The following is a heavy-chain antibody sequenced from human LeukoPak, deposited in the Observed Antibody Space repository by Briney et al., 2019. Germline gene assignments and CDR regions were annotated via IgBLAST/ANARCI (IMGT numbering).Heavy chain of an antibody. V-gene: IGHV3-30*18. J-gene: IGHJ4*02. D-gene: IGHD3-22*01. Sequence: PGGSLRLSCAASGFTFSSYGMHWVRQAPGKGLEWVAVISYDGSNKYYADSVKGRFTISRDNSKNTLYLQMNSLRAEDTAVYYCAKDGDSGYYPLYYFDYWGQGTLVTVSS. CDR3: AKDGDSGYYPLYYFDY. CDR1: GFTFSSYG. CDR2: ISYDGSNK.